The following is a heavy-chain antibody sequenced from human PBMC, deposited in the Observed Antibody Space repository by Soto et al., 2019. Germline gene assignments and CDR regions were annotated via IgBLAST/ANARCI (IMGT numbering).Heavy chain of an antibody. J-gene: IGHJ5*01. CDR1: GGTFSIYT. Sequence: QVQLVQSGAEVKKPGSSVKVSCKASGGTFSIYTISWVRQAPGQGLEWMGGSANSAQKFQGRLTVTADESASTGYLELSSLPSEATAVYYCAIEGLPDIAWFDSWGQETLVSVSS. CDR2: GSA. V-gene: IGHV1-69*01. CDR3: AIEGLPDIAWFDS. D-gene: IGHD2-15*01.